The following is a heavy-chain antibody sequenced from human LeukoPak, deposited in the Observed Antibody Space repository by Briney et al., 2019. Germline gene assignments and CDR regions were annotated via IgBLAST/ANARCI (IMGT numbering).Heavy chain of an antibody. J-gene: IGHJ4*02. CDR1: GFTFNNYS. Sequence: PGGSLRLSCIVSGFTFNNYSMNWVRQGPGKGLEWVSSITSSNNHVYYADSVKGRFTISRDNARDSLYLHMNSLTAEDTAVYYCARVVYCSSSSCSYYFDYWGQGTLVTVSS. CDR3: ARVVYCSSSSCSYYFDY. D-gene: IGHD2-15*01. CDR2: ITSSNNHV. V-gene: IGHV3-21*01.